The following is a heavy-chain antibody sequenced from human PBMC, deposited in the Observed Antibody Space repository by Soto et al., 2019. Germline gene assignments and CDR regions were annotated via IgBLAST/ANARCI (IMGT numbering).Heavy chain of an antibody. CDR2: IYYSGST. CDR1: GGSISSYY. Sequence: SETLSLTCTVSGGSISSYYWSWIRQPPGKGLEWIGYIYYSGSTNCNPSLKSRVTISVDTSKNQFSLKLSSVTAADTAVYYCARLVRGYYYYMDVWGKGTTVTVSS. V-gene: IGHV4-59*08. CDR3: ARLVRGYYYYMDV. J-gene: IGHJ6*03. D-gene: IGHD3-10*02.